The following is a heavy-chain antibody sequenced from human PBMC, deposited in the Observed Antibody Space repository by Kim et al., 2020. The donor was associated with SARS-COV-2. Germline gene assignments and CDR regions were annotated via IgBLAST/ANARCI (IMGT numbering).Heavy chain of an antibody. D-gene: IGHD1-26*01. J-gene: IGHJ4*02. Sequence: STNHNPSLKGRVTISVDTSKNQFSRRVTSVTAADTAVFYCARLRGGTLFDFWGQGTPVTVSS. CDR3: ARLRGGTLFDF. V-gene: IGHV4-34*01. CDR2: ST.